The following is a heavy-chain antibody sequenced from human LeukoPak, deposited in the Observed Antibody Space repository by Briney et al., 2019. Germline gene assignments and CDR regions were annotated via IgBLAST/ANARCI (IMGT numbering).Heavy chain of an antibody. D-gene: IGHD5-12*01. Sequence: SQTLSLTCTVSGGSISSGSYYWSWIRQPAGEGLEWIGRIYTSGSTNYNPSLKSRVTISVDTSKNQFSLKLSSVTAADTAVYYCARGRYSGYDSLDYWGQGTLVTVSS. CDR3: ARGRYSGYDSLDY. V-gene: IGHV4-61*02. CDR1: GGSISSGSYY. J-gene: IGHJ4*02. CDR2: IYTSGST.